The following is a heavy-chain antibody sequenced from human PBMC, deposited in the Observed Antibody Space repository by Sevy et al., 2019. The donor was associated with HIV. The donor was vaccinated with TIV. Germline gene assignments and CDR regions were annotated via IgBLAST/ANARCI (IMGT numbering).Heavy chain of an antibody. J-gene: IGHJ6*02. Sequence: ASVKVSCEAPGGTFSNYTISWVRQAPGQGLEWMGGFIPMFGLAKYTEKFQDRLTINADESATTAYMELTSLRSEDAAVYYCARGKEFTEDTIWGYAFDVWGPGTTVTVSS. CDR3: ARGKEFTEDTIWGYAFDV. CDR2: FIPMFGLA. D-gene: IGHD7-27*01. CDR1: GGTFSNYT. V-gene: IGHV1-69*13.